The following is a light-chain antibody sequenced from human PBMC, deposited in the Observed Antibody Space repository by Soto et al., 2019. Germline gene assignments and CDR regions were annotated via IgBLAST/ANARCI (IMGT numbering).Light chain of an antibody. V-gene: IGLV2-8*01. CDR1: SSDVGGYNY. Sequence: QSALTQPPSASGSPGQSVTISCTGTSSDVGGYNYVSWYQQHPGKAPKLMIYEVSKRPSGVPDRFSGSKSGNTASLTVPGLQAADEADYYCSSYAGSNILVFGGGTKLTVL. J-gene: IGLJ2*01. CDR2: EVS. CDR3: SSYAGSNILV.